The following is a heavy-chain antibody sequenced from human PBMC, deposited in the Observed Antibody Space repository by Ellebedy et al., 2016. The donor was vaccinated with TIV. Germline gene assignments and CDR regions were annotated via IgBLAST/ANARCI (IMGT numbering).Heavy chain of an antibody. CDR2: ISGSSASA. D-gene: IGHD3-22*01. CDR1: GFTFSTYA. V-gene: IGHV3-23*01. Sequence: GESLKISXAASGFTFSTYAMSWVRQAPGKGPEWVSTISGSSASADYADSVKGRFTVSRDNSKNILSLQMNSLRAEDTAVYYCAKAQVTFTVVVFDFWGQGTQVTVSS. CDR3: AKAQVTFTVVVFDF. J-gene: IGHJ5*01.